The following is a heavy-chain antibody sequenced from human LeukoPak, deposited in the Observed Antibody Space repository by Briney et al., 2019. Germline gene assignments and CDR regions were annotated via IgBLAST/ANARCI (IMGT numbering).Heavy chain of an antibody. CDR2: ITGSGDSA. J-gene: IGHJ4*02. Sequence: PGGSLRLSCAASGFTFSIYAMTCVRPAPGKGLEWVSAITGSGDSAYYSDSVKGRFTISRDQSKSTVYLQMTSLRAEDTAVFYCAKGTTDYDASDPLDFWGQGTLVTVSS. CDR3: AKGTTDYDASDPLDF. CDR1: GFTFSIYA. V-gene: IGHV3-23*01. D-gene: IGHD3-16*01.